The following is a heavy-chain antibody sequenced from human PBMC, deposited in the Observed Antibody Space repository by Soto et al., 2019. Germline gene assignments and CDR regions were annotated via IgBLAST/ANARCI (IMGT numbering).Heavy chain of an antibody. Sequence: SETLSLTCTVSGGSISSYYWSWIRQPPGKGLEWIGYIYYSGSTNYNPSLKSRVTISVDTSKNQFSLKLSSVTAADTAVYYCARATYYDFWSGYYLFDYWGQGTPVTVSS. V-gene: IGHV4-59*01. CDR3: ARATYYDFWSGYYLFDY. J-gene: IGHJ4*02. CDR2: IYYSGST. D-gene: IGHD3-3*01. CDR1: GGSISSYY.